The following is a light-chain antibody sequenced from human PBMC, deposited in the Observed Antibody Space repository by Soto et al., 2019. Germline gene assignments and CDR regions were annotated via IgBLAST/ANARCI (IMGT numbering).Light chain of an antibody. J-gene: IGLJ2*01. CDR1: SGHISYI. V-gene: IGLV4-60*02. CDR2: LEGSGTY. CDR3: ETWDSNTRV. Sequence: QPVLTQSSSASASLGSSVKLTCTLSSGHISYIIAWHQQQPGEAPRYLMKLEGSGTYNKGSGVPDRFSGSSSGADRYLTISNLQFEDVADYYCETWDSNTRVFGGGTKLTVL.